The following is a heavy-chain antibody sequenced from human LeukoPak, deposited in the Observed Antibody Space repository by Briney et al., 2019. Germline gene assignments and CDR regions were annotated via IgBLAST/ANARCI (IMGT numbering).Heavy chain of an antibody. J-gene: IGHJ4*02. D-gene: IGHD6-19*01. V-gene: IGHV3-53*01. CDR2: IYSGGST. CDR3: ARDQAVAGPFDY. Sequence: GGSLRLSCAASGFTVSSNYMSWVRQAPGKGLEWVSIIYSGGSTFYADSVKGRFTISRDNAKNSLYLQMNSLRAEDTAVYYCARDQAVAGPFDYWGQGTLVTVSS. CDR1: GFTVSSNY.